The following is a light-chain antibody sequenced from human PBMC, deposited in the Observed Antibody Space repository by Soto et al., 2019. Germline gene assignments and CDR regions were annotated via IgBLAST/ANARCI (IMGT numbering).Light chain of an antibody. CDR2: DAS. CDR1: QSVSSD. J-gene: IGKJ2*01. V-gene: IGKV3-11*01. Sequence: EIVLTQSPATLSLSPGERATLSCRASQSVSSDLAWYQQKPGQAPRLLIYDASNRATGIPARFSGSGSGTDFTLTIRRLEPEYFAVYYGQQRSNWPRTFGQGTKLDI. CDR3: QQRSNWPRT.